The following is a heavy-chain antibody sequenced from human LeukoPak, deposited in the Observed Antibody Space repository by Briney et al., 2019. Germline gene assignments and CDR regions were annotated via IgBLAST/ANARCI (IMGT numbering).Heavy chain of an antibody. D-gene: IGHD1-26*01. CDR2: IYSGGSA. CDR3: AGSGSYYPFDY. J-gene: IGHJ4*02. CDR1: GFTVSSNY. V-gene: IGHV3-66*01. Sequence: GGSLRLSCAASGFTVSSNYMSWVRQAPGKGLEWVSVIYSGGSAYYADSVKGRFTISRDNSKNTLYLQMNSLRAEDTAVYYCAGSGSYYPFDYWGQGTLVTVSS.